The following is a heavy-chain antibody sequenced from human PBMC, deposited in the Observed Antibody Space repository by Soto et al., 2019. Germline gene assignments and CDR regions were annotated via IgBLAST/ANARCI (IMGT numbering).Heavy chain of an antibody. J-gene: IGHJ5*02. CDR2: IYYIGTT. D-gene: IGHD1-1*01. CDR1: GGSISNGFYY. CDR3: VKNETTRPWFDT. V-gene: IGHV4-31*03. Sequence: QVQLQESGPGLVKPSQTLSLTCTVSGGSISNGFYYWSWIRQLPGKGLEWIGNIYYIGTTSYNPSLKSRATISIDTSKNQFSLKLRSVVAADTAMYYCVKNETTRPWFDTWGQGTLVTVSS.